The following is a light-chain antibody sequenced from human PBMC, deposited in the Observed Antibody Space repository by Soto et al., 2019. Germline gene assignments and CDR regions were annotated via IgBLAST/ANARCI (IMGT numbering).Light chain of an antibody. Sequence: EVVMTQSPATLSVSPGERATLSCRASQSVDSKLAWYQQKSGQAPRLLIYDASTRATAIPARFTGSASGTEFTLTISSLQSEDYAVYYCQQYKNWPLSFGGGTKVEIK. CDR1: QSVDSK. V-gene: IGKV3-15*01. J-gene: IGKJ4*01. CDR2: DAS. CDR3: QQYKNWPLS.